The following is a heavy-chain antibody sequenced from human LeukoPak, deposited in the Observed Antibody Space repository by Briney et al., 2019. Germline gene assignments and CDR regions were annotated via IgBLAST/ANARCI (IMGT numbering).Heavy chain of an antibody. CDR1: GDSVSSNSAG. CDR2: TYYRSKWYS. V-gene: IGHV6-1*01. J-gene: IGHJ2*01. Sequence: SQTLSLTCAISGDSVSSNSAGWNWTRQSPSRGLEWLGRTYYRSKWYSDYGVSVKSRININPDTSKNQFSLQLNSVTPGDTAVYYCARGPTGSYWYFDLWGRGTLVTVSS. CDR3: ARGPTGSYWYFDL. D-gene: IGHD1-1*01.